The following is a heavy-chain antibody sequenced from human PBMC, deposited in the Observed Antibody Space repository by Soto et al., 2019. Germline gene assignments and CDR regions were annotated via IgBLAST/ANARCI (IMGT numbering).Heavy chain of an antibody. V-gene: IGHV3-23*01. Sequence: PGGSLRLSCAASGLPFDSFAMNWLRRAPGRGLEWVSIISGNGGISYYSDSVRGRFTVSRDNSKSTLYLQMTGLRDDDTAVYFCATRFSSGWSRYNYFGPWGQGTLVTVSS. CDR1: GLPFDSFA. D-gene: IGHD6-19*01. CDR2: ISGNGGIS. J-gene: IGHJ5*02. CDR3: ATRFSSGWSRYNYFGP.